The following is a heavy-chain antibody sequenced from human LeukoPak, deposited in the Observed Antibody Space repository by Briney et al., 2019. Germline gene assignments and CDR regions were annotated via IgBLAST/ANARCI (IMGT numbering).Heavy chain of an antibody. D-gene: IGHD5-24*01. Sequence: PGGSLRLSCAASGFTFSRYWMSWVRQAPGKGLEWVANINEGGRERNYVDSVKGRFTISRDNAKNSLYLQMNSLGAEDTAVYYCARASFQRWLQLGGDWGQGTLVTVSS. J-gene: IGHJ4*02. CDR2: INEGGRER. CDR1: GFTFSRYW. V-gene: IGHV3-7*01. CDR3: ARASFQRWLQLGGD.